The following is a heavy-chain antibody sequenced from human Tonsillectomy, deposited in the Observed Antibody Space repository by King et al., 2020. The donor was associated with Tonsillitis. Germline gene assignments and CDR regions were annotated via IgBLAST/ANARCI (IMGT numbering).Heavy chain of an antibody. CDR3: AKRPHSSGWSSPFDY. J-gene: IGHJ4*02. CDR1: GFTFSSYA. Sequence: VQLVESGGGLVQPGGSLRLSCAASGFTFSSYAMGWVRQAPGKGLEWVSTISGSSYSTYYPDSVKGRFTISRDNSNHTLYLQMHSLRPEDTALYYCAKRPHSSGWSSPFDYWGQGTLVTVSS. D-gene: IGHD6-19*01. CDR2: ISGSSYST. V-gene: IGHV3-23*04.